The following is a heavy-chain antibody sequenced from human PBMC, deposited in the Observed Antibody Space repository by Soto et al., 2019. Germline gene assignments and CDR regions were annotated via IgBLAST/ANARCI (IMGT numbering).Heavy chain of an antibody. CDR3: ARAGFERLYFDQ. V-gene: IGHV3-53*01. J-gene: IGHJ4*02. Sequence: EVQLVESGGDLIQPGGSLRLSCAASGFTVTNSYMAWVRQAPGKGLEWVSVVYTSGRTYHADSVKGRFTVSRDISTNMFFLQMNKLSAEDMATYYCARAGFERLYFDQWGRGTLVTVSS. CDR1: GFTVTNSY. CDR2: VYTSGRT. D-gene: IGHD1-1*01.